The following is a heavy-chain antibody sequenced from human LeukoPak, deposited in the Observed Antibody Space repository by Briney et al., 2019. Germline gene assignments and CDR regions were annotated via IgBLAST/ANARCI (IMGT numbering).Heavy chain of an antibody. V-gene: IGHV3-53*01. Sequence: GESLRLSCAASGFTFSTYAMEWVRQAPGKGLEWVSVIYSGGSTYYADSVKGRFTISRDNSKNTLYLQMNSLRAEDTAVYYCARLLDTAMADYWGQGTLVTVSS. CDR1: GFTFSTYA. CDR3: ARLLDTAMADY. D-gene: IGHD5-18*01. CDR2: IYSGGST. J-gene: IGHJ4*02.